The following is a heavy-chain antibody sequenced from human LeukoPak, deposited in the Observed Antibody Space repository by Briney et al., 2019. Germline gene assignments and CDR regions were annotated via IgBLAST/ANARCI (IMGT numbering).Heavy chain of an antibody. CDR3: ARDPHIAAAGTIFDY. V-gene: IGHV3-48*02. CDR2: ISSSSSTI. CDR1: GVTFSSYN. Sequence: GGSLSLSCAVSGVTFSSYNWNWVRQPPGKGLEWVSYISSSSSTIYYADSVKGRFTISRDNAKNSLYLQMNSLRDEDSAVYYCARDPHIAAAGTIFDYWGQGTLVTVSS. D-gene: IGHD6-13*01. J-gene: IGHJ4*02.